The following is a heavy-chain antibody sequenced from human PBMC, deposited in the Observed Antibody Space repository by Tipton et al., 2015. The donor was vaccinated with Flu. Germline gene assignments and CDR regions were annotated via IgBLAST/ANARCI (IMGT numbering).Heavy chain of an antibody. CDR2: INHSGST. D-gene: IGHD2-15*01. CDR3: ARAPIVVVVAAWRESIPSWFDP. CDR1: GGSFSGYY. J-gene: IGHJ5*02. Sequence: TLSLTCAVYGGSFSGYYWSWIRQPPGKGLEWIGEINHSGSTNYNPSLKSRVTISVDTSKNQFSLKLSSVTAADTAVYYCARAPIVVVVAAWRESIPSWFDPWGQGTLVTVSS. V-gene: IGHV4-34*01.